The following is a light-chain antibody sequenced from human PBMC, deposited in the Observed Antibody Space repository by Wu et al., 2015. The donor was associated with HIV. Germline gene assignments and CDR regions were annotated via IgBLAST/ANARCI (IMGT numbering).Light chain of an antibody. Sequence: DIQMTQSPSSLSASVGDTVTISCRASQTISSFLNWYQQKPGKAPKLLIYGASDLHTGVPSRFSGRGSGTDFSLTISGLQPDDFATYYCQQSLSNLWTFGPGTKVEV. CDR3: QQSLSNLWT. CDR1: QTISSF. J-gene: IGKJ1*01. CDR2: GAS. V-gene: IGKV1-39*01.